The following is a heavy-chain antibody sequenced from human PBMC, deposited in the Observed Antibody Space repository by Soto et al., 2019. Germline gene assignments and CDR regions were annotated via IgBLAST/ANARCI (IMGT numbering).Heavy chain of an antibody. V-gene: IGHV4-39*01. Sequence: SETLSLTCTVSGGSISSSSYYWGWIRQPPGKGLEWIGSIYYSGSTYYNPSLKSRVTISVDTSKNQFSLKLSSVTAADTAVYYCAGGYYHFFYGMDVWGQGTTVTVSS. CDR2: IYYSGST. J-gene: IGHJ6*02. CDR1: GGSISSSSYY. D-gene: IGHD3-16*01. CDR3: AGGYYHFFYGMDV.